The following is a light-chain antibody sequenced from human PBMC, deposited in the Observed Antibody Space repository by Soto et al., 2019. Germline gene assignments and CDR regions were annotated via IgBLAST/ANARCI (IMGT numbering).Light chain of an antibody. CDR2: GVS. Sequence: ELVLTQSPVALSLSSGERATLSCRASQSVSSTLLTWYQQKPGQAPRLLIYGVSSRATGIPDRFSGSGSGTDFNLTISRVEPEDFAVYFCQHYGDSSWTFGQGSRVEIK. CDR3: QHYGDSSWT. CDR1: QSVSSTL. V-gene: IGKV3-20*01. J-gene: IGKJ1*01.